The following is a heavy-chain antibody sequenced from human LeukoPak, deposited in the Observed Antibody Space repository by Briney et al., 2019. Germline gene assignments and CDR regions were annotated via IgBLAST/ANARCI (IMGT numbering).Heavy chain of an antibody. D-gene: IGHD3-16*01. CDR1: GFTFSAYD. J-gene: IGHJ5*02. CDR2: IGKTGDT. Sequence: GGSLRLSCATSGFTFSAYDMHWVRQSTGKSLEWVSGIGKTGDTYYLGSVKGRFTISRENAKNSVYLQMNSPRVGDTAVYYCARGAGDGFNPWGQGTLVTVSS. CDR3: ARGAGDGFNP. V-gene: IGHV3-13*04.